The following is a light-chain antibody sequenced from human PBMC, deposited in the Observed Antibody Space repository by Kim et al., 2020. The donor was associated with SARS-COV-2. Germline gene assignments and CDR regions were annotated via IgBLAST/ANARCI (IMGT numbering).Light chain of an antibody. Sequence: ASLVASVKLPCTLNSGHSGNAIAWHQHQPEKAPRYLMKVNNDGSHSKGDCIPARFSGSSSGAERYLTISSLQSVDEAYYSCQGWGVFGGGTKVTVL. J-gene: IGLJ3*02. CDR1: SGHSGNA. CDR2: VNNDGSH. V-gene: IGLV4-69*01. CDR3: QGWGV.